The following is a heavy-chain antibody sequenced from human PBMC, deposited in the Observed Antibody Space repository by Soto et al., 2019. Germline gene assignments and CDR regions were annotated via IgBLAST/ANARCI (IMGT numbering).Heavy chain of an antibody. D-gene: IGHD3-16*01. Sequence: QVQLVQSGAEVKKPGASVKVSCKASGYTFTSYYMHWVRQAPGQGLEWMGIINPSGGSTSYAQKFPDRLAMTMDTSTSTVYMELSSLRSEDTAVYYCARDPDGGIYYYGMDVWGQGTTVTVSS. CDR1: GYTFTSYY. CDR3: ARDPDGGIYYYGMDV. CDR2: INPSGGST. V-gene: IGHV1-46*01. J-gene: IGHJ6*02.